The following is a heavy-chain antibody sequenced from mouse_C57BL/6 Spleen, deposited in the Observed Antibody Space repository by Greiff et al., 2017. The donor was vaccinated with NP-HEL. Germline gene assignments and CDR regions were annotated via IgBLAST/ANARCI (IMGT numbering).Heavy chain of an antibody. CDR2: FYPGSGSI. J-gene: IGHJ1*03. D-gene: IGHD2-4*01. Sequence: QVQLQQSGAELVKPGASVKLSCKASGYTFTEYTIHWVKQRSGQGLEWIGWFYPGSGSIKYNEKFKDKATLTADKSSSTVYMELSRLTSEDSAVYFCAGHDEGDDYDGNWYFDVWGTGTTVTVSS. V-gene: IGHV1-62-2*01. CDR1: GYTFTEYT. CDR3: AGHDEGDDYDGNWYFDV.